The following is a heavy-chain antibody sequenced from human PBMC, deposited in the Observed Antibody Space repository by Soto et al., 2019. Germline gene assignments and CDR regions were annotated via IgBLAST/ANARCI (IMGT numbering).Heavy chain of an antibody. D-gene: IGHD4-17*01. V-gene: IGHV4-59*08. Sequence: SETLSLTCTVSGGSISSYYWSWIRQPPGKGLEWIGYIYYSGSTNYNPSIKGRVTISVDTSKNQFSLKMSSVTAADTAVYFCARRYGGSFDFWGQGTLVTVSS. CDR1: GGSISSYY. CDR2: IYYSGST. J-gene: IGHJ4*02. CDR3: ARRYGGSFDF.